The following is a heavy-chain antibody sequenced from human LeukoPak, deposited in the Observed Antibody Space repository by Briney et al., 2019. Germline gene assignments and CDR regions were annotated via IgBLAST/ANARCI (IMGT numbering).Heavy chain of an antibody. J-gene: IGHJ6*02. CDR1: GGTFSSYA. CDR2: IIPILGIA. V-gene: IGHV1-69*04. Sequence: ASVNVSCKASGGTFSSYAISWVRQAPGQGLELMGRIIPILGIANYAQKFQGRVTITADKSTSTAYMELSSLRSEDTAVYYCARDRDRTAMVTLYYGMDVWGQGTTVTVSS. D-gene: IGHD5-18*01. CDR3: ARDRDRTAMVTLYYGMDV.